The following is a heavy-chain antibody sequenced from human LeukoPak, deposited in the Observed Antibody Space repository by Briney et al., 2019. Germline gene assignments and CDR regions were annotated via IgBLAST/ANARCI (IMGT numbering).Heavy chain of an antibody. CDR2: INHSGST. J-gene: IGHJ4*02. CDR1: GGSFSGYY. Sequence: SETLSLTCAVYGGSFSGYYWSWIRQPPGKGLEWIGEINHSGSTNYNPSLKSRVTISVDTSKNQFSLKLSSVTAADTAVYYCARATRILYYYDSSGYYYFDYWGQGTLVTVSS. V-gene: IGHV4-34*01. D-gene: IGHD3-22*01. CDR3: ARATRILYYYDSSGYYYFDY.